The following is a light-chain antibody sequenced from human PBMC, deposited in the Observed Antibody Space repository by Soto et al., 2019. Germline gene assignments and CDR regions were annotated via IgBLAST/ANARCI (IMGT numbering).Light chain of an antibody. J-gene: IGLJ1*01. CDR3: LLSYSGARPYV. CDR1: TGAVTSGHY. Sequence: QAVVTQEPSXXVXXXXXXXLTCGSSTGAVTSGHYPYWFQQKPGQAPRTLIYDTSNKHSWTPARFSGSLLGGKAALTLSGAQPEDEAEYYCLLSYSGARPYVFGTGTKLTVL. V-gene: IGLV7-46*01. CDR2: DTS.